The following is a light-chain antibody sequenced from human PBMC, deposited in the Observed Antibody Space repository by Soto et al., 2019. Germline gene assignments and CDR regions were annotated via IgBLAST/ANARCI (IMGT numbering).Light chain of an antibody. V-gene: IGLV2-14*01. CDR3: SSYTSGSTVV. CDR1: SSDVGGYNY. Sequence: QSALTQPASVSGSPGQSITISCTGTSSDVGGYNYVSWYQQHPGKAPKLMIYDVSNRPSGVSNSFSGSKSGNTATLTISGLQAEDEADYYCSSYTSGSTVVFGGGTKLTVL. J-gene: IGLJ2*01. CDR2: DVS.